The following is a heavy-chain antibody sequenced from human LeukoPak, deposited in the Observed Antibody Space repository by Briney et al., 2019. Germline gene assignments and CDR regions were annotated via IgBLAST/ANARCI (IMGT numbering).Heavy chain of an antibody. J-gene: IGHJ6*03. CDR2: IYYSGST. D-gene: IGHD6-6*01. CDR3: ARGDGSSSSYYYYMDV. CDR1: GGSITSYC. V-gene: IGHV4-59*01. Sequence: SETLSLTCTVSGGSITSYCWSWIRQPPGKGLEWIGYIYYSGSTNYNPSLKSRVTISVDTSKNQFSLKLSPVTAADTAVYYCARGDGSSSSYYYYMDVWGKGTTVTVSS.